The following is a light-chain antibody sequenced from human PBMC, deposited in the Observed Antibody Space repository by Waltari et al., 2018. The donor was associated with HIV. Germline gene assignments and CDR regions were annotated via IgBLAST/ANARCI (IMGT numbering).Light chain of an antibody. CDR1: SSAVGVYNY. J-gene: IGLJ3*02. CDR3: SSYTTRNTRV. Sequence: QSALTQPASVSGSPGQSITISCTGTSSAVGVYNYAPWYQQHPGKAPKLMIYEVSNRPSGVSNRFSGSKSGNTASLTISGLQAEDEADYYCSSYTTRNTRVFGGGTTLTVL. CDR2: EVS. V-gene: IGLV2-14*01.